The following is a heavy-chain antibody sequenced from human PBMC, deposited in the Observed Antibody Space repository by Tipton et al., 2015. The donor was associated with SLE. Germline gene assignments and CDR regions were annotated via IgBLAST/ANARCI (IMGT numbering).Heavy chain of an antibody. CDR1: GGSISSYY. CDR3: ARALRDYYDSSGMDY. CDR2: IYYSGST. V-gene: IGHV4-59*12. J-gene: IGHJ4*02. Sequence: TLSLTCTVSGGSISSYYWSWIRQPPGKGLEWIGYIYYSGSTYYNPSLKSRVTISVDTSKNQFSLKLSSVTAADTAVYYCARALRDYYDSSGMDYWGQGTLVTVSS. D-gene: IGHD3-22*01.